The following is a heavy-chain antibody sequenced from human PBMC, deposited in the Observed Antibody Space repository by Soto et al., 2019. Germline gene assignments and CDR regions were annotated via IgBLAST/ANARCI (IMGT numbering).Heavy chain of an antibody. J-gene: IGHJ4*02. V-gene: IGHV3-13*01. CDR3: ARDQDDSSGYGFDY. CDR1: GFTFSSYD. D-gene: IGHD3-22*01. Sequence: EVQLVESGGGLVQPGGSLRLSCAASGFTFSSYDMHWVRQATGKGLEWVSAIGTAADTYYPGSVKGRFTTSRENAKNSLYLQMNSLRAEDTAVYYCARDQDDSSGYGFDYWGQGTLVTVSS. CDR2: IGTAADT.